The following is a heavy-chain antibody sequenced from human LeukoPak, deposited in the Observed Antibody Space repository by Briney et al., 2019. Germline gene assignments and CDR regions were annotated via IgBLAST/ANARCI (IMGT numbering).Heavy chain of an antibody. J-gene: IGHJ3*02. D-gene: IGHD2-8*02. Sequence: SVKVSCKASGGNFNNFAVTWVRQAPGQGLVWVGRIIPLSGAANFAQEFQGRVSITADKSTSTAYMELRSLRSEDTAVYYCARDSGHAVLVPRGFDIWGQGTMVTVSS. CDR2: IIPLSGAA. CDR3: ARDSGHAVLVPRGFDI. CDR1: GGNFNNFA. V-gene: IGHV1-69*06.